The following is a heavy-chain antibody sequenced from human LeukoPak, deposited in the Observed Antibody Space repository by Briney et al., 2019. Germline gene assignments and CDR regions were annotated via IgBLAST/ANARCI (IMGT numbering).Heavy chain of an antibody. Sequence: ASVKVSCKASGYTLTSYDINWVRQATGQGLEWMGWMNPNSGRTGYARNFQGRITITRNTSISTAYLELSSLRSDDTAVYYCTRETSSRYFDYWGQGTLVTVSS. V-gene: IGHV1-8*01. CDR1: GYTLTSYD. CDR3: TRETSSRYFDY. CDR2: MNPNSGRT. J-gene: IGHJ4*02.